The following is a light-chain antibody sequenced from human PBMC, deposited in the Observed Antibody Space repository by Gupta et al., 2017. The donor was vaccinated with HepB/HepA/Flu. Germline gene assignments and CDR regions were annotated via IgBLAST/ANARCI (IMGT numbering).Light chain of an antibody. V-gene: IGLV2-14*03. J-gene: IGLJ1*01. CDR1: SSDVGGYNF. CDR2: NVN. CDR3: SQSTTSSTLV. Sequence: QSALTQPASVSGSPGQSITISCTGTSSDVGGYNFVSWYQQHPGKAPSLMMYNVNVRPSGVSNRGSGSKSGKTAFLPISGLQAEDDADYYCSQSTTSSTLVFGAGTTVTVL.